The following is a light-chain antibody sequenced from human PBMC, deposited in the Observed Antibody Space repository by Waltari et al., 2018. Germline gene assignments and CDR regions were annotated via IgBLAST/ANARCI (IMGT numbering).Light chain of an antibody. J-gene: IGLJ1*01. V-gene: IGLV2-14*03. CDR2: YVN. CDR3: SSYTSISTFYV. Sequence: QSALTQPASVSGSPGQSITISGTGTSSDVGGYPYVSWYQHHPGKAPKLMIHYVNKRPSGVSNRFSGSKSGNTASLTISGLQAEDEADYYCSSYTSISTFYVFGTGTKVTVL. CDR1: SSDVGGYPY.